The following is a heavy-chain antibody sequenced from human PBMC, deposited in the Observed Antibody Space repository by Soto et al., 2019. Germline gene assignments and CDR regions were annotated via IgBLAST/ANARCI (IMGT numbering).Heavy chain of an antibody. CDR2: IFHSGST. Sequence: PSETLSLTCAVSGASVSDSNWWSWVRQPPEKGLEWIGEIFHSGSTNYNPSLKSRLTISVDKSTNQLSLRLRSVTAADTAVYFCARARVYYMDVWGKGTTVTVSS. CDR1: GASVSDSNW. V-gene: IGHV4-4*02. J-gene: IGHJ6*03. CDR3: ARARVYYMDV.